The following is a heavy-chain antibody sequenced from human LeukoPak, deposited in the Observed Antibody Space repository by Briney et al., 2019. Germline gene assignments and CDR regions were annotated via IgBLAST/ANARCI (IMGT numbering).Heavy chain of an antibody. CDR2: IKQDGSEK. J-gene: IGHJ4*02. CDR1: GFTFSTYW. V-gene: IGHV3-7*04. Sequence: GGPLRLSCAASGFTFSTYWMSWVRQAPGKGLEWVANIKQDGSEKYYVDSVKGRFIISRDNAKKSLYLQMNSLRVEDTTVYYCARVRNYYDSGSYHYYFDCWGQGTPVTVSS. D-gene: IGHD3-10*01. CDR3: ARVRNYYDSGSYHYYFDC.